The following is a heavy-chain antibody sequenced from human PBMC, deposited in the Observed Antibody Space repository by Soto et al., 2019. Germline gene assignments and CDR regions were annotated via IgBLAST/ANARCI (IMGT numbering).Heavy chain of an antibody. Sequence: EVQLLESGGGLVQPGGSLRLSCAASGFTFSFYAMNWVRQAPGKGLEWVSTISGSGGSPYYADSVKGRFTISRDNSKNTLYLQMTGLRAGDTAVYYCAKEQTWSPPSAFDIWGQGTMVTVSS. D-gene: IGHD2-8*01. V-gene: IGHV3-23*01. J-gene: IGHJ3*02. CDR1: GFTFSFYA. CDR3: AKEQTWSPPSAFDI. CDR2: ISGSGGSP.